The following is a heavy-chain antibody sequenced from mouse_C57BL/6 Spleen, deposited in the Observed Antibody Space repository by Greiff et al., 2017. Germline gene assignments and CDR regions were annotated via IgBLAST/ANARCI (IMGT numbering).Heavy chain of an antibody. CDR2: IDPEDGDT. CDR1: GFNIKDYY. D-gene: IGHD2-4*01. Sequence: DVKLQESGAELVRPGASVKLSCTASGFNIKDYYMHWVKQRPEQGLEWIGRIDPEDGDTEYAPKFQGKATMTADTSSNTAYLQLSSLTSEDTAVYYCTTSRYDYDGVLFAYWGQGTLVTVSA. J-gene: IGHJ3*01. V-gene: IGHV14-1*01. CDR3: TTSRYDYDGVLFAY.